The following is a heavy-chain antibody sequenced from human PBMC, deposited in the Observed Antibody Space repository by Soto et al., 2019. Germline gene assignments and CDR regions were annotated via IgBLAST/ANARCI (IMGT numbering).Heavy chain of an antibody. Sequence: PSETLSLTCAVYGGSFSGYYWSWIRQPPGKGLEWIGEINHRERTNYNPSLRSRVTISEDASKNQFSLKVTSVTAADTAVYYCARASGGMDVWGQGTTVTVSS. D-gene: IGHD3-10*01. V-gene: IGHV4-34*01. J-gene: IGHJ6*02. CDR3: ARASGGMDV. CDR1: GGSFSGYY. CDR2: INHRERT.